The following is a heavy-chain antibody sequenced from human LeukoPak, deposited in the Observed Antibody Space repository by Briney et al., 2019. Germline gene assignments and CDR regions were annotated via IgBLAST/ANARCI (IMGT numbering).Heavy chain of an antibody. Sequence: KTSETLSLTCTVSGGSISSYYWSWIRQPPGKGLEWIGYIYYSRSTNYNPSLKSRVTISVDTSKNQFSLKLSSVTAADTAVYYCAVLSGSFDYWGQGTLVTVSS. CDR3: AVLSGSFDY. J-gene: IGHJ4*02. D-gene: IGHD1-26*01. CDR1: GGSISSYY. CDR2: IYYSRST. V-gene: IGHV4-59*01.